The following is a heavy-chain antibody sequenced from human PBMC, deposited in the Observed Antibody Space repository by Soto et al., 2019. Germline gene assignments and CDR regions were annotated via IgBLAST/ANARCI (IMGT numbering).Heavy chain of an antibody. CDR1: VGTFSSYT. J-gene: IGHJ5*02. V-gene: IGHV1-69*02. Sequence: QVQLVQSGAEVKKPGSSVKVSCKASVGTFSSYTISWVRQAPGQGLEWMGRIIPILGIANYAQKFQGRVTITADKSTSTAYMELSSLRSEDTAVYYCARTIAADRPFDPWGQGTLVTVSS. D-gene: IGHD6-13*01. CDR2: IIPILGIA. CDR3: ARTIAADRPFDP.